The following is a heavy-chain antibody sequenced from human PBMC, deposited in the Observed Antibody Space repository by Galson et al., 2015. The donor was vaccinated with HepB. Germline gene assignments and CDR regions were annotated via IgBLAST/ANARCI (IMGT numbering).Heavy chain of an antibody. D-gene: IGHD5/OR15-5a*01. V-gene: IGHV3-7*03. CDR1: GSTFSSYW. Sequence: SLRLSCAASGSTFSSYWMTWVRQAPGKGLEWVANIKQDGSEKYYVDSVKGRFTISRDNAKNSLYLQMNSLKPEDTAVYYCTTDVYYSTYGSWLDPWGQGTLVTVSS. CDR2: IKQDGSEK. CDR3: TTDVYYSTYGSWLDP. J-gene: IGHJ5*02.